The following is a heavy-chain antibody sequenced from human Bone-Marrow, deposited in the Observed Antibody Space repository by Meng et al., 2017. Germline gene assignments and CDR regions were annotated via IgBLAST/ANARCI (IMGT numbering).Heavy chain of an antibody. V-gene: IGHV1-46*01. CDR1: GYTFTSYY. CDR2: INPSGGST. D-gene: IGHD1-26*01. J-gene: IGHJ6*02. Sequence: ASVKVSCKASGYTFTSYYMHWVRQAPGQGLEWMGIINPSGGSTSYAQKFQGRVTMTRDTSTSTVCMELSSLRSEDTAVYYCARLGWAATAPYYYYGMDVWGQGTMVTVSS. CDR3: ARLGWAATAPYYYYGMDV.